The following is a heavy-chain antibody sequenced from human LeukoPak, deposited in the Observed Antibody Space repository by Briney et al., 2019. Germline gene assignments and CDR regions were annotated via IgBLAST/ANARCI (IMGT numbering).Heavy chain of an antibody. CDR1: GGSISSGGYF. J-gene: IGHJ4*02. D-gene: IGHD3-22*01. Sequence: SQTLSLTCTVSGGSISSGGYFWTWIRQPAGKGLEWIGRLYTSGGATYNPSLKSRVTFSLDTSNQFSLKLTSVTAADTAIYYCARDDKTPGDSFDYWGPGTLVTVSS. CDR3: ARDDKTPGDSFDY. CDR2: LYTSGGA. V-gene: IGHV4-61*02.